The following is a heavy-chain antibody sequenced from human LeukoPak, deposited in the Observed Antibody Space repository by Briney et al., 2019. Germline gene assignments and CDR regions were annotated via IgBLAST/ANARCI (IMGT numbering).Heavy chain of an antibody. D-gene: IGHD6-13*01. V-gene: IGHV3-30*04. Sequence: GGSLRLSCATSGFTFSMSSMHWVRLAPGKGLEWLAGISFDGANKFSGDSVKGRFSISRDNSKNTLYLQMNSLRLDDTAVYFCARGRAGIAAAGFDYWGQGTLVTVSS. CDR2: ISFDGANK. CDR3: ARGRAGIAAAGFDY. CDR1: GFTFSMSS. J-gene: IGHJ4*02.